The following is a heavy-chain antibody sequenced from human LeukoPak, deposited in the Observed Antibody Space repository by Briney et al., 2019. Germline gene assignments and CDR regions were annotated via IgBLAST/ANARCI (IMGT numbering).Heavy chain of an antibody. Sequence: ASVKVSCKPSGYTFTSYAMNWVRQAPGQGLEWMGWINTNTGNPTYAQGFTGRFVFSLDTSVSTAYLQISSLKAENTAVYYCARAVDTAMALFGHDAFDIWGQGTMVTVSS. D-gene: IGHD5-18*01. CDR2: INTNTGNP. CDR3: ARAVDTAMALFGHDAFDI. CDR1: GYTFTSYA. V-gene: IGHV7-4-1*02. J-gene: IGHJ3*02.